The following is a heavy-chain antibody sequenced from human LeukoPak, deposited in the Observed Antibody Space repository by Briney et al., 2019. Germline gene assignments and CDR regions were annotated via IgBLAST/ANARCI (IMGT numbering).Heavy chain of an antibody. CDR2: LTASGTDINT. Sequence: GGSLRLSCAASGFTFSSMSWVRQAPGKGLEWVSALTASGTDINTYYADSVKGRFTISRDSSKNTLYLQMNSLRTEDTAIYYSAKRAVTFDYWGQGTLVTVSS. D-gene: IGHD4-17*01. CDR3: AKRAVTFDY. V-gene: IGHV3-23*01. CDR1: GFTFSS. J-gene: IGHJ4*02.